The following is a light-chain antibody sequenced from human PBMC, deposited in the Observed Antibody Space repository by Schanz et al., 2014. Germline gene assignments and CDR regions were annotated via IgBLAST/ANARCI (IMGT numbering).Light chain of an antibody. J-gene: IGKJ4*01. CDR3: QQANSLPLS. Sequence: EFVLTQFPGTLSLSPGERATLSCRASQTVTTTSLAWYQQKPGQPPRLLVYGASSRATGIPDRFSGSGSGIDFTLTISSLQPEDSATYYCQQANSLPLSFGGGTKVEIK. CDR2: GAS. V-gene: IGKV3-20*01. CDR1: QTVTTTS.